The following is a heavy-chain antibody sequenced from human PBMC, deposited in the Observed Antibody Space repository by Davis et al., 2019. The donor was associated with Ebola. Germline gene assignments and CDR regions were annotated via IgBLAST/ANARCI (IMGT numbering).Heavy chain of an antibody. V-gene: IGHV4-59*12. D-gene: IGHD5-12*01. CDR1: GGSIGTYD. CDR3: ARDISNKTGYDPYPFDY. Sequence: SETLSLTCTVLGGSIGTYDWSWIGQSPGKGLEYIGYINHSGSTNYNPSLKSRVTISVDTSKNQFSLQLSSVTREDTAVYYCARDISNKTGYDPYPFDYWGPGTLVTVSS. J-gene: IGHJ4*02. CDR2: INHSGST.